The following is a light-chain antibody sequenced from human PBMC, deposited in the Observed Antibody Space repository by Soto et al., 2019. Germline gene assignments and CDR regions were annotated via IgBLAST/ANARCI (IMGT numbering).Light chain of an antibody. CDR2: KAS. J-gene: IGKJ1*01. CDR1: QSISSW. CDR3: QQYNSYSWT. V-gene: IGKV1-5*03. Sequence: DIQMTQSPSTLSASVGDRVTITCRASQSISSWFAWYQQKPGKAPKLLIYKASSLESGFPSRFSVSGSGTEFTLTISRLQPDDFATYYCQQYNSYSWTFGQGTKVEIK.